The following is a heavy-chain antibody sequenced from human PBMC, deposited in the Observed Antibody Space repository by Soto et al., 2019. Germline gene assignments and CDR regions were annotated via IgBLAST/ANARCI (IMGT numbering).Heavy chain of an antibody. D-gene: IGHD6-13*01. V-gene: IGHV1-69*13. J-gene: IGHJ1*01. Sequence: SVKVSCKASGGTFRSYAISWVRQAPGQGLEWMGGIIPIFGTANYAQKFQGRVTITADESTSTAYMELSSLRSEDTAVYYCAREGIAAAGTCYWGQGTLVTVSS. CDR3: AREGIAAAGTCY. CDR1: GGTFRSYA. CDR2: IIPIFGTA.